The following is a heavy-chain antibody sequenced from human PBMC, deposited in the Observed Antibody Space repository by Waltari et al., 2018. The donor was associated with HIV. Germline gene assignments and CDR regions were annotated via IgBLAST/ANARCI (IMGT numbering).Heavy chain of an antibody. CDR2: IYHSGST. Sequence: QVQLQESGPGLVKPSETLSLTCAVSGYSISSGYYWGWIRQPPGKGLEWIGSIYHSGSTYYHPSLKSRVTISVDTSKNQFSLKLSSVTAADTAVYYCARDQYYYDSSGYSHFDYWGQGTLVTVSS. V-gene: IGHV4-38-2*02. D-gene: IGHD3-22*01. CDR3: ARDQYYYDSSGYSHFDY. CDR1: GYSISSGYY. J-gene: IGHJ4*02.